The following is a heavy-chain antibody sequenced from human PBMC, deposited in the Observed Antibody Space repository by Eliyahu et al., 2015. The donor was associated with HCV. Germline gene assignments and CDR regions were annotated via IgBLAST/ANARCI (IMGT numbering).Heavy chain of an antibody. D-gene: IGHD6-19*01. CDR1: GGSXSNRIYY. Sequence: QLQLQESGPGLVKPSXTLSLTCTVSGGSXSNRIYYWGWIRQPPGKGLEWIGSVFQSGSTYYNPSLKSRVTISVDTSKNQFSLRLSSVTAADTAVYYCATHRQWLGRDAFDIWGQGTKVAVSS. V-gene: IGHV4-39*01. CDR3: ATHRQWLGRDAFDI. CDR2: VFQSGST. J-gene: IGHJ3*02.